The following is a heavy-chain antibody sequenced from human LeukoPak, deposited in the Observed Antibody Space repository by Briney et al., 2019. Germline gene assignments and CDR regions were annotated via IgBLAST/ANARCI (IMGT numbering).Heavy chain of an antibody. J-gene: IGHJ4*02. CDR1: GGSFSGYY. CDR3: ARRKQNYPRYSYGYRGGFDY. D-gene: IGHD5-18*01. V-gene: IGHV4-34*01. Sequence: SETLSLTCAVYGGSFSGYYWSWIRQPPGKGLEWIGEINHSGSTNYNPSLKSRVTISVDTSKNQFSLKLSSVTAADTAVYYCARRKQNYPRYSYGYRGGFDYWGQGTLVTVSS. CDR2: INHSGST.